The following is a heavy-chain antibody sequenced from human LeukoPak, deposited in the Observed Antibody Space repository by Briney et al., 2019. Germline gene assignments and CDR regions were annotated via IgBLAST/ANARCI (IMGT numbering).Heavy chain of an antibody. J-gene: IGHJ4*02. CDR3: AKSFPYYYGSGSYYINPFDS. CDR1: GFTFSSYA. Sequence: GGSLRLSCAASGFTFSSYAMSWVRQAPGKGLEWVSAISGSGDSTYYTDSVKGRFTISRDNSKNTLYLQMNSLRAEDTAVYYCAKSFPYYYGSGSYYINPFDSWGQGTLVTVSS. CDR2: ISGSGDST. D-gene: IGHD3-10*01. V-gene: IGHV3-23*01.